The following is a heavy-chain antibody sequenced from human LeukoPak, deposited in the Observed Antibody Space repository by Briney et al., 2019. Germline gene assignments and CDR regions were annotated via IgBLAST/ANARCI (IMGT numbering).Heavy chain of an antibody. CDR3: ARDRPTRGSGSPKYYYYYMDV. Sequence: SETLSLTCTVSGGSISSYYWSWIRQPPGKGLEWIGYIYYSGSTNYNPSLKSRVTISVDTSKNQFSLKLSSVTAADTAVYYCARDRPTRGSGSPKYYYYYMDVWGKGTTVTVSS. J-gene: IGHJ6*03. D-gene: IGHD3-10*01. V-gene: IGHV4-59*01. CDR2: IYYSGST. CDR1: GGSISSYY.